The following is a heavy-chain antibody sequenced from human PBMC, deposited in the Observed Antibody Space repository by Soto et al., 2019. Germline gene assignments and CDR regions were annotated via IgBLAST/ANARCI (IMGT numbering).Heavy chain of an antibody. D-gene: IGHD6-19*01. CDR3: ARAGAVAGTSYYYYYIDF. J-gene: IGHJ6*03. V-gene: IGHV4-34*01. CDR2: INHSGST. Sequence: SETLSLTCAVYGGSFSGYYWSWIRQPPGKGLEWIGEINHSGSTNYNPSLKSRVTISVDTSKNQFSLKLSSVTAADTAVYYCARAGAVAGTSYYYYYIDFWGKGTTVTVSS. CDR1: GGSFSGYY.